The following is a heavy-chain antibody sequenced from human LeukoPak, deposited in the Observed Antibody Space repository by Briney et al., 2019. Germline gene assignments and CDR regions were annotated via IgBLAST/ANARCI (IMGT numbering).Heavy chain of an antibody. V-gene: IGHV3-30*02. Sequence: GGSLRLPCAASGFTVSSYGMHWVRQAPGKGLEWVAFIRYDGSNKYYADSVKGRFTISRDNSKNTLYLQMNSLRAEDTAVYYCATNGGLGYCSGGSCLLIDYWGQGTLVTVSS. CDR3: ATNGGLGYCSGGSCLLIDY. CDR1: GFTVSSYG. D-gene: IGHD2-15*01. J-gene: IGHJ4*02. CDR2: IRYDGSNK.